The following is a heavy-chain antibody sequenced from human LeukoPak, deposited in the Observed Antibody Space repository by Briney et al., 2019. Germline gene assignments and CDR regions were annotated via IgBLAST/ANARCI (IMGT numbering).Heavy chain of an antibody. J-gene: IGHJ4*02. CDR2: ISPSGGRT. Sequence: ASVKVSCKASGYTFTSYYTHWVRHAPGQGLEWMGIISPSGGRTTYAQKFQGRVTMTRDTSTSTVYIELSSLRSEDTAIYYCAREKLSDILTGFDYWGQGTLVTVSS. CDR1: GYTFTSYY. D-gene: IGHD3-9*01. V-gene: IGHV1-46*01. CDR3: AREKLSDILTGFDY.